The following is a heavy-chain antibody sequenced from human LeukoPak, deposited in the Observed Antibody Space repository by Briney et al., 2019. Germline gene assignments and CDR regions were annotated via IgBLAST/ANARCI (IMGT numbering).Heavy chain of an antibody. V-gene: IGHV4-59*12. Sequence: PSETLSLTCSVSGGSISGYYWNWIRQPPGKRLEFIGYIYYSGSTNYNPSLKSRVTISVDTSKNQFSLKLSSVTAADTAVYYCARSGNGFDYWGQGTLVTVSS. CDR3: ARSGNGFDY. CDR2: IYYSGST. J-gene: IGHJ4*02. CDR1: GGSISGYY. D-gene: IGHD1-26*01.